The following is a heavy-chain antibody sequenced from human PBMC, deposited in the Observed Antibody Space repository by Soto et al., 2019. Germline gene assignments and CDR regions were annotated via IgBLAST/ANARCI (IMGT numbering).Heavy chain of an antibody. J-gene: IGHJ5*02. CDR1: GGTFSAYT. Sequence: QVQLVQSGAEVKKPGSSVKISCRASGGTFSAYTLSWVRQAPGQGLEWLGGISPIFGTTKYAQKFQGRVTFTADESAGTAYLELRSLRSDDTAVYYCATNWGGGLHFEGYNWLDPWGQGTRVTVSS. CDR2: ISPIFGTT. D-gene: IGHD7-27*01. CDR3: ATNWGGGLHFEGYNWLDP. V-gene: IGHV1-69*01.